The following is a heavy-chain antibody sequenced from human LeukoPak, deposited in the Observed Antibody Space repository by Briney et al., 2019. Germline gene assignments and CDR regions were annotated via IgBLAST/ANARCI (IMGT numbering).Heavy chain of an antibody. CDR2: INHVGIT. V-gene: IGHV4-34*01. Sequence: SETLSLTCAVYGESFDGYYWSWIRQSPGKGLEWIGHINHVGITNHNPSLKSRVTISVDTSKNQFSLKLSSVTAADTAVYYCARTGGSFYFYYYMDVWGKGTTVTVSS. D-gene: IGHD1-26*01. J-gene: IGHJ6*03. CDR3: ARTGGSFYFYYYMDV. CDR1: GESFDGYY.